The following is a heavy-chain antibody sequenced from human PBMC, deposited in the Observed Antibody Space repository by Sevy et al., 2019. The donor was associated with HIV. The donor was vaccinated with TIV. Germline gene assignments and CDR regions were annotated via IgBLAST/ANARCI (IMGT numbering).Heavy chain of an antibody. V-gene: IGHV4-31*03. D-gene: IGHD2-2*02. CDR3: AREAGGQYCSSTSCYTVRSGAFDI. Sequence: SETLSLTCTVSGGSISSGGYYWSWIRQHPGKGLEWIGYIYYSGSTYYNPSLKSRVTISVDTSKNQFSLKLSSVTAADTAVYYCAREAGGQYCSSTSCYTVRSGAFDIWGQGTMVTVSS. CDR2: IYYSGST. CDR1: GGSISSGGYY. J-gene: IGHJ3*02.